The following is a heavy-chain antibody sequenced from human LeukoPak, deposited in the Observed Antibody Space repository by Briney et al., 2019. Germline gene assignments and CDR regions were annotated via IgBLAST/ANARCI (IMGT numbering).Heavy chain of an antibody. D-gene: IGHD2-2*02. V-gene: IGHV1-69*04. J-gene: IGHJ4*02. CDR3: AFYYCSSTSCYTRWFDY. CDR2: IIPIFGIA. Sequence: GSSVKVSCKASGGTFSSYAISWVRQAPGQGLEWMGRIIPIFGIANYAQKFQGRVTITADKSTSTAYMELSSLRSEDTAVHYCAFYYCSSTSCYTRWFDYWGQGTLVTVSS. CDR1: GGTFSSYA.